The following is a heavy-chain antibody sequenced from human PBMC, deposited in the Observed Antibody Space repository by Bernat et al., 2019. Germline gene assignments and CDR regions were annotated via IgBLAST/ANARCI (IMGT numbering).Heavy chain of an antibody. Sequence: QVQLVESGGGVVQPGGSLRLSCAASGFTFSSYGMHWVRQAPGKGLGWVAVISYDGSNKYYADSVKGRFTISRDNSKNTLYLKMNSLRAEDTAVYYCARDPRSSSLLWWYFDLWGRGTLVTVSS. CDR3: ARDPRSSSLLWWYFDL. V-gene: IGHV3-30*03. CDR2: ISYDGSNK. CDR1: GFTFSSYG. J-gene: IGHJ2*01. D-gene: IGHD6-13*01.